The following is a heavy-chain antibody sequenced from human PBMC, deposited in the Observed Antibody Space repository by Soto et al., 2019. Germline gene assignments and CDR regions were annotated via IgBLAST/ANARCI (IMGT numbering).Heavy chain of an antibody. V-gene: IGHV3-7*01. CDR3: ARGSQWQADY. D-gene: IGHD6-19*01. CDR1: GFTFDSYW. Sequence: EVHLVESGGGLVQPGGSLRLSCAASGFTFDSYWMSWVRQAPGKGLEWVATINQGVSENYNVDSVKGRFTISRDNAENLLYLQLSSLKSDDTAVYFCARGSQWQADYWGQGTLVTVSS. CDR2: INQGVSEN. J-gene: IGHJ4*02.